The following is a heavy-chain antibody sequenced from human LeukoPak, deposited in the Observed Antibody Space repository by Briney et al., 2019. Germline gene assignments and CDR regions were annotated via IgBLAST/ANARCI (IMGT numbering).Heavy chain of an antibody. CDR1: GYTFTGYY. Sequence: GASVKVSCKASGYTFTGYYMHWVRQAPGQGLEWMGIFNPNFDNAIYAEMFQGRVTMTWDMSTSTVYMELSTLRSDDTAVYYCSKDPRNILTGFDDGLDIWGQGTMVIVSS. V-gene: IGHV1-46*03. D-gene: IGHD3-9*01. CDR2: FNPNFDNA. J-gene: IGHJ3*02. CDR3: SKDPRNILTGFDDGLDI.